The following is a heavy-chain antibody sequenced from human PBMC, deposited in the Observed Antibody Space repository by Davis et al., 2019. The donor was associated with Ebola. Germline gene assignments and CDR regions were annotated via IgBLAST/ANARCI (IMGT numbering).Heavy chain of an antibody. Sequence: ASVKVSCKASGYTFTSYDINWVRQATGQGLEWMGWMNPNSGNTGYAQKFQGRVTMTRNTSISTAYMELSSLRSEDTAVYYCARGLAIPGVVVAATRELDYWGQGTLVAVSS. CDR2: MNPNSGNT. J-gene: IGHJ4*02. D-gene: IGHD2-15*01. CDR1: GYTFTSYD. CDR3: ARGLAIPGVVVAATRELDY. V-gene: IGHV1-8*01.